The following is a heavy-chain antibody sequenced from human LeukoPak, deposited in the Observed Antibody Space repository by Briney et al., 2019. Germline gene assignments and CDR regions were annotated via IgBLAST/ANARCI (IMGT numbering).Heavy chain of an antibody. CDR3: ASGYRFGN. J-gene: IGHJ4*02. D-gene: IGHD5-18*01. CDR2: INPNSGAT. Sequence: ASVKVSCKASEYTFTGYYMHCVRQAPGQGLEWMGWINPNSGATDYAQNFQGRVTLTRDTSISTAYMELSRLRSDDTAVYYCASGYRFGNWGQGTLVTVSS. V-gene: IGHV1-2*02. CDR1: EYTFTGYY.